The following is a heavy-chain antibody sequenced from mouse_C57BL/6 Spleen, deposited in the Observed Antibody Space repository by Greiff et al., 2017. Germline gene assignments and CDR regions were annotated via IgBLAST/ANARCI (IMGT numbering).Heavy chain of an antibody. CDR1: GYAFSSSW. V-gene: IGHV1-82*01. J-gene: IGHJ1*03. CDR3: ARDDYYGSSWYFDV. CDR2: IYPGDGDT. Sequence: VQLQQSGPELVKPGASVKISCKASGYAFSSSWMNWVKQRPGKGLEWIGRIYPGDGDTYYNGKFKGKATLTADKSSSTAYMQLSSLTSKDSAVYFGARDDYYGSSWYFDVWGTGTTVTVSS. D-gene: IGHD1-1*01.